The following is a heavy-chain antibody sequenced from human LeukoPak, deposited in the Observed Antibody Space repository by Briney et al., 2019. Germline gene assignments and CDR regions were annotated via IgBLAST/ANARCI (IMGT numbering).Heavy chain of an antibody. Sequence: GGSLRLSCAASDFIISDNYMTWVRQAPGKGLEWVSIIYPSGTTYYADSVKGRFTISRDNSKTTLILQMSSLRAEDTAIYYCARAVAAGTIYFDFWGQGALVTVSS. CDR1: DFIISDNY. D-gene: IGHD6-13*01. CDR2: IYPSGTT. CDR3: ARAVAAGTIYFDF. V-gene: IGHV3-53*01. J-gene: IGHJ4*02.